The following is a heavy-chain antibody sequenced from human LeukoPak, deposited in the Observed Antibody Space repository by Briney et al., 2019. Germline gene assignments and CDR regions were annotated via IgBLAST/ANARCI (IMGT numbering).Heavy chain of an antibody. CDR2: INHSGST. CDR1: AGSISSSSYS. CDR3: ARGRYDYVWGSYRRNWFDP. J-gene: IGHJ5*02. Sequence: SETLSLTCTVSAGSISSSSYSWSWIRQPPGKGLEWIGEINHSGSTNYNPSLKSRVTISVDTSKNQFSLKLSSVTAADTAVYYCARGRYDYVWGSYRRNWFDPWGQGTLVTVSS. V-gene: IGHV4-39*07. D-gene: IGHD3-16*02.